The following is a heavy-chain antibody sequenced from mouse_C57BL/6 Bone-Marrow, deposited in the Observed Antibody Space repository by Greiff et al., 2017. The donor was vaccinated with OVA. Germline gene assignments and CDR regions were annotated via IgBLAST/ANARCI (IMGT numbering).Heavy chain of an antibody. CDR2: ISNLAYSI. CDR3: ARQGTTVVAGYDAMDY. J-gene: IGHJ4*01. CDR1: GFTFSDYG. Sequence: EVKLMESGGGLVQPGGSLKLSCAASGFTFSDYGMAWVRQAPRKGPEWVAFISNLAYSIYYADTVTGRFTISRENAKNTLYLEMSSLRSEDTAMYYCARQGTTVVAGYDAMDYWGQGTSVTVSS. D-gene: IGHD1-1*01. V-gene: IGHV5-15*01.